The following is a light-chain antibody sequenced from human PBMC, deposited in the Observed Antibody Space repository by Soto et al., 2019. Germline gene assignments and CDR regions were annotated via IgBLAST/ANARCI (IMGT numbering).Light chain of an antibody. J-gene: IGKJ2*01. CDR2: GAS. Sequence: EIVMTQSPATLSVSPGERATLCCGASQSVSSNLAWYQQKPGQATRLLIYGASTRATGIPARFSGSGSGTEFTLTISSLQSEDFAVYYCQQYNNWPPYTFGQGTKLEIK. CDR1: QSVSSN. V-gene: IGKV3-15*01. CDR3: QQYNNWPPYT.